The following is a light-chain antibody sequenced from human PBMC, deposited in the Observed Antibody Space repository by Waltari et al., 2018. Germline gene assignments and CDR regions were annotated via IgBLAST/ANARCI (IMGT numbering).Light chain of an antibody. J-gene: IGKJ1*01. V-gene: IGKV3-11*01. CDR2: DAS. Sequence: EIVLTQSPDTLSLSPGERATLSCRASQSISTYLAWYQQRPGQAPRLLIYDASNRATSIPARFSGSGSGTDFTLTISSLEPEDFAVYYCQQRSNWWTFGQGTKVEIK. CDR1: QSISTY. CDR3: QQRSNWWT.